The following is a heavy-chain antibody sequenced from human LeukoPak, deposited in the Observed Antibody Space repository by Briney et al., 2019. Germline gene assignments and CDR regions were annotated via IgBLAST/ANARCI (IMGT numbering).Heavy chain of an antibody. CDR3: ARAHRWLRSAAYFDY. J-gene: IGHJ4*02. V-gene: IGHV4-34*01. CDR2: INHSGST. D-gene: IGHD5-12*01. Sequence: SETLSLTCAVYGGSFSGYYWSWIRQPPGKGLEWIGEINHSGSTNYNPSLKSRVTISVDTSKNQLSLKLSSVTAADTAVYYCARAHRWLRSAAYFDYWGQGTLVTVSS. CDR1: GGSFSGYY.